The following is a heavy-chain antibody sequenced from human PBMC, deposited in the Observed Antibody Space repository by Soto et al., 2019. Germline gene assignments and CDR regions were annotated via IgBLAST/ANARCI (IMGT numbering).Heavy chain of an antibody. Sequence: PGGSLGLSCAASGFTFSSYAMHWVRQAPGKGLEWVAVISYDGSNKYYADTVKGRFTISRDNSKNTLYLQMNSLRAEDTAVYYCARDPTYTYYYDSGWFDYWGQGTLVTVSS. D-gene: IGHD3-22*01. CDR3: ARDPTYTYYYDSGWFDY. J-gene: IGHJ4*02. V-gene: IGHV3-30-3*01. CDR2: ISYDGSNK. CDR1: GFTFSSYA.